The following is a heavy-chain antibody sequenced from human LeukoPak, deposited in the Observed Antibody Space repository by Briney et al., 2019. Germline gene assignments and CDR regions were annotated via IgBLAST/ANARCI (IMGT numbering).Heavy chain of an antibody. D-gene: IGHD6-13*01. J-gene: IGHJ4*02. CDR3: ARVPNAAAIDY. CDR1: GFSFSDSG. CDR2: INHSGST. Sequence: GSLRLSCAASGFSFSDSGIHWVRHASGKGLEWVGEINHSGSTNYNPSLKSRVTISVDTSKNQFSLKLSSVTAADTAVYYCARVPNAAAIDYWGQGTLVTVSS. V-gene: IGHV4-34*01.